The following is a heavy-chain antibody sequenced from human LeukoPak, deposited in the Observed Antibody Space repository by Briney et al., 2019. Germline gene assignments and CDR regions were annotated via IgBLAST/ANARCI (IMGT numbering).Heavy chain of an antibody. CDR1: GYTFTGHY. CDR2: INTNTGNP. J-gene: IGHJ4*02. D-gene: IGHD5-18*01. Sequence: GASVKVSCKASGYTFTGHYIHWVRQAPGQGLEWMGWINTNTGNPTYAQGFTGRYVFSLDTSVSTAYLQISGLKADDTAVYYCGRDPKLGIRGYTYGYIDYWGQGTLVTVSS. V-gene: IGHV7-4-1*02. CDR3: GRDPKLGIRGYTYGYIDY.